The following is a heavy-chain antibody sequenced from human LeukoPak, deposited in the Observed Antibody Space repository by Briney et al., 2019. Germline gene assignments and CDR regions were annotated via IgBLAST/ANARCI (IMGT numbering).Heavy chain of an antibody. Sequence: SVTVSFKASGGTFISYAISWVRQAPGQGLEWMGGVIPIFGTANYAQKFQGRVTITTDESTSTAYMELSSLRSEDTAVYYCARVTVGATSPPFDYYYYYYMDVWGKGTTVTVSS. CDR2: VIPIFGTA. V-gene: IGHV1-69*05. J-gene: IGHJ6*03. CDR3: ARVTVGATSPPFDYYYYYYMDV. D-gene: IGHD1-26*01. CDR1: GGTFISYA.